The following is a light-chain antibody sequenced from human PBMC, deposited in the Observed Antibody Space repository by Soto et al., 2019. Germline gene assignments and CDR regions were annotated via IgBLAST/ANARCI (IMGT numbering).Light chain of an antibody. J-gene: IGKJ1*01. Sequence: DIQMTQSPSSLFASVGDRVTITCRASQGISNYLAWYQQKPGKDPKLLIYAASTLQSGVPSRFSGSGSGTDFSLAISSLQPEDVATYYCQKYNSAPWTFGQGTKVEIK. CDR2: AAS. V-gene: IGKV1-27*01. CDR3: QKYNSAPWT. CDR1: QGISNY.